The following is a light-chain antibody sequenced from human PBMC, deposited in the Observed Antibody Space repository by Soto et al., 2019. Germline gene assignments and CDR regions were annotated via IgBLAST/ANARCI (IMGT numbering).Light chain of an antibody. V-gene: IGKV1-6*01. CDR3: LQDYNYPWT. CDR2: AAS. CDR1: QGIRND. J-gene: IGKJ1*01. Sequence: AIQMTQSRSSLSASVGDRVTITCRASQGIRNDLGWYQQKPGKAPKLLIYAASSLQSGVPSRFSGSASGTDFTLTISSLQPEAFATYYCLQDYNYPWTFGQGTKVEIK.